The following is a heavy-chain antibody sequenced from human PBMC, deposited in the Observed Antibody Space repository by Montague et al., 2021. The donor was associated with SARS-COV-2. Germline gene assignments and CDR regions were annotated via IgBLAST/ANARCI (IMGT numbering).Heavy chain of an antibody. D-gene: IGHD3-10*01. CDR3: ARGARQGYGFRLGSFDS. CDR2: INHSGST. V-gene: IGHV4-34*01. CDR1: GGSFSGYY. J-gene: IGHJ4*02. Sequence: SETLSLTCAVYGGSFSGYYWNWIRQPPGKGLEWIGEINHSGSTNYNPSLKSRVTMSVDTSKNQFSLKLSSVTAADTAVYYCARGARQGYGFRLGSFDSWGQGTLVT.